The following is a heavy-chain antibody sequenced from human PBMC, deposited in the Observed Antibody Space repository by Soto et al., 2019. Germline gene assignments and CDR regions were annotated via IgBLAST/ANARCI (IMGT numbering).Heavy chain of an antibody. V-gene: IGHV4-34*01. CDR2: INHSGST. Sequence: LSLTCAVYGGSFSGYYWSWIRQPPGKGLEWIGEINHSGSTNYNPSLKSRVTISVDTSKNQFSLKLSSVTAADTAVYYCARGYYGSGSYPWGQGTLVTV. D-gene: IGHD3-10*01. J-gene: IGHJ5*02. CDR1: GGSFSGYY. CDR3: ARGYYGSGSYP.